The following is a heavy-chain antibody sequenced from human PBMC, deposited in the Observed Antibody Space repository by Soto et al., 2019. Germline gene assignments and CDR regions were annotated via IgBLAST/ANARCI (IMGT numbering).Heavy chain of an antibody. V-gene: IGHV5-51*01. J-gene: IGHJ6*02. CDR1: GYSFTSYW. CDR2: IYPGDSDT. Sequence: RGESLKISCKGSGYSFTSYWIGWVRQMPGKGLEWMGIIYPGDSDTRYSPSFQGQVTISADKSISTAYLQWSSLKASDTAMYYCASSYDFWSGYLDVWGQGTRVTVSS. CDR3: ASSYDFWSGYLDV. D-gene: IGHD3-3*01.